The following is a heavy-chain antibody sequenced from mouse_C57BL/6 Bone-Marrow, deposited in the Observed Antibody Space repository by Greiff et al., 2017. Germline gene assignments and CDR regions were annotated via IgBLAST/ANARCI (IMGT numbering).Heavy chain of an antibody. CDR2: ISSGGSYT. CDR1: GFTFSSYT. CDR3: TRDYYGSSVPYYAMDY. J-gene: IGHJ4*01. Sequence: EVKLMESGGGLVKPGGSLKLSCAASGFTFSSYTMSWVRQTPEKRLEWVATISSGGSYTYYPDSVTGRFPISRDNAKNTLYLQMSSLKSDDTAMYYCTRDYYGSSVPYYAMDYWGQGTSVTVSS. D-gene: IGHD1-1*01. V-gene: IGHV5-6-4*01.